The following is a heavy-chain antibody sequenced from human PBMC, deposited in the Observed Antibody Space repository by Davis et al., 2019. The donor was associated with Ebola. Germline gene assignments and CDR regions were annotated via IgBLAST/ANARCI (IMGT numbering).Heavy chain of an antibody. J-gene: IGHJ4*02. V-gene: IGHV1-46*01. CDR2: ISAYNGNT. D-gene: IGHD3-3*01. CDR1: GYTFTSYY. CDR3: ARGGRWSDYDFWSGSRGHFDY. Sequence: ASVKVSCKASGYTFTSYYMHWVRQAPGQGLEWMGWISAYNGNTNYAQKFQGRVTMTRDTSTSTVYMELSSLRSEDTAVYYCARGGRWSDYDFWSGSRGHFDYWGQGTLVTVSS.